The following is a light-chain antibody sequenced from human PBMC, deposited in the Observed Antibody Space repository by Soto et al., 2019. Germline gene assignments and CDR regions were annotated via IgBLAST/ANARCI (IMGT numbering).Light chain of an antibody. CDR1: SSNIGAGYG. J-gene: IGLJ3*02. CDR3: QSYDSSLSGWV. Sequence: QSVLAQPPSVSVAPGQRVTISCTGSSSNIGAGYGVHWYQQLPGTAPKLLIYGNSNRPSGVPDRFSGSKSGTSASLAITGLQAEDEADYHCQSYDSSLSGWVFGGGTKLTVL. CDR2: GNS. V-gene: IGLV1-40*01.